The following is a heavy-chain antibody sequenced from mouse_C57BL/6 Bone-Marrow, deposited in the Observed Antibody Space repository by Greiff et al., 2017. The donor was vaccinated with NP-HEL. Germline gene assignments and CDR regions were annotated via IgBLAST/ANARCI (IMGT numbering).Heavy chain of an antibody. Sequence: VKLQESGAELARPGASVKLSCKASGYTFTSYGISWVKQRTGQGLEWIGEIYPRSGNTYYNEKFKGKATLTADKSSSTAYMELRSLTSEDSAVYFCARRDSKDWYFDVWGTGTTVTVSS. V-gene: IGHV1-81*01. J-gene: IGHJ1*03. D-gene: IGHD2-5*01. CDR2: IYPRSGNT. CDR1: GYTFTSYG. CDR3: ARRDSKDWYFDV.